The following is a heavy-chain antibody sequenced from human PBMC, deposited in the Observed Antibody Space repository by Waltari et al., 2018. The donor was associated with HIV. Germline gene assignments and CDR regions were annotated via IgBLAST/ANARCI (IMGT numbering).Heavy chain of an antibody. D-gene: IGHD6-25*01. CDR3: VRDDPGYLPIDY. CDR2: LKGDGNEH. Sequence: VESGGGLVEPGGSLTLSCRTSGFTFHQYSMNWVRRRPGRGLGWVAALKGDGNEHSYGDATEGRFTISRDNSANSVFLHIDRLKVEDTARYFCVRDDPGYLPIDYWGQGTVVSV. V-gene: IGHV3-7*03. J-gene: IGHJ4*02. CDR1: GFTFHQYS.